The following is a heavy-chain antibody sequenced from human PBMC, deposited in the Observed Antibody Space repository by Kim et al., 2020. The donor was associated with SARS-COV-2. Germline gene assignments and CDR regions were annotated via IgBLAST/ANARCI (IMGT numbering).Heavy chain of an antibody. V-gene: IGHV3-48*03. J-gene: IGHJ6*02. CDR2: ISSSGSTT. Sequence: GGSLRLSCEASGFTFSSYEIHWVRQAPGKGLEWVSYISSSGSTTYFADSVKGRFTVSRDNAKTSVFPYMDSLRAEDTAVYYCARDYYDSGSYYSATYYKGMDVWGQGTTVTVSS. D-gene: IGHD3-22*01. CDR1: GFTFSSYE. CDR3: ARDYYDSGSYYSATYYKGMDV.